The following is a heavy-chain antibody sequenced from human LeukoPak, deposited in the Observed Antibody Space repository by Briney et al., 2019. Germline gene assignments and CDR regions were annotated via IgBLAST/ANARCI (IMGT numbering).Heavy chain of an antibody. J-gene: IGHJ5*02. Sequence: SETLSLTCTVSGGSISSGSDYWSWIRQSAGTGLEWIGHIDTSGGTNYNPSLKSRVTISVDTSKNQFSLELSSVTAADTAVYYCVRDHLAVAGMRLAWFDPWGQGTVVTVSS. V-gene: IGHV4-61*09. D-gene: IGHD6-19*01. CDR1: GGSISSGSDY. CDR3: VRDHLAVAGMRLAWFDP. CDR2: IDTSGGT.